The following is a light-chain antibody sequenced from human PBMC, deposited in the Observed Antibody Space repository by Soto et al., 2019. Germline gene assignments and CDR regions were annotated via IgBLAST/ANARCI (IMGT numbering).Light chain of an antibody. V-gene: IGKV3-11*01. J-gene: IGKJ5*01. CDR2: DAS. Sequence: EIVFTQSPATLSFSPVERATLSCRASQSVSSYLAWYQQKPGQAPRLLIYDASNRATGIPARFSGSGSGTDFTLTISSLEPEDFAVYYCQQRSNWPPITFGQGTRLEIK. CDR3: QQRSNWPPIT. CDR1: QSVSSY.